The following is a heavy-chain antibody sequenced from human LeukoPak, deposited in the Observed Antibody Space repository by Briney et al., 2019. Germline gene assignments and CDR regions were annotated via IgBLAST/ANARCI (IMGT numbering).Heavy chain of an antibody. V-gene: IGHV4-34*01. Sequence: PSETLSLTCAVYGGSFSGDYLTWIRQPPGKGLEWIGEVNHSGSTNYNPSLKSRVTISVDTSKNQFSLKLNSVTAADTAVYCCATRSLRWRVYDYWGQGTPVTVSS. J-gene: IGHJ4*02. D-gene: IGHD3-16*02. CDR1: GGSFSGDY. CDR2: VNHSGST. CDR3: ATRSLRWRVYDY.